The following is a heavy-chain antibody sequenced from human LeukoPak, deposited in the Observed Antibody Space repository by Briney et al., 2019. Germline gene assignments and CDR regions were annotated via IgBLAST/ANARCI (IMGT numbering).Heavy chain of an antibody. CDR1: GGSFSGYY. CDR3: ARGFGGQEVFDY. V-gene: IGHV4-34*01. CDR2: INHSGST. Sequence: PSETLSLTCAVCGGSFSGYYWNWIRQPPGKGLEWIGEINHSGSTNYNPSLKSRVTISVDTSKNQFSLKLTSVTAADTAVYYCARGFGGQEVFDYWGQGTLVTVSS. J-gene: IGHJ4*02. D-gene: IGHD2-15*01.